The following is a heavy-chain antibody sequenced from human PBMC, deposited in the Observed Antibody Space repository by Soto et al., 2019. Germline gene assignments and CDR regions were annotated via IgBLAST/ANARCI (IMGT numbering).Heavy chain of an antibody. Sequence: PSETLSLTCTVSGGSISSYYWSWIRQPPGKGLEWIAYIYYSGNTNYNPSLKSRVTISVDTSKNQFSLKLSSVTAADTAVYYCAGGPGYCSGGSCYSEVWGQGTTVTVSS. CDR3: AGGPGYCSGGSCYSEV. CDR2: IYYSGNT. CDR1: GGSISSYY. V-gene: IGHV4-59*01. D-gene: IGHD2-15*01. J-gene: IGHJ6*02.